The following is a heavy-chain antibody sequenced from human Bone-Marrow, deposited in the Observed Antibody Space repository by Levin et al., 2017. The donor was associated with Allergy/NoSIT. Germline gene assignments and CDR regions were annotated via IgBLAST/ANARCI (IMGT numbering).Heavy chain of an antibody. CDR1: GFTFSTYA. V-gene: IGHV3-30*04. CDR3: ARDESYYSGSGTTPFDS. Sequence: QAGESLKISCAASGFTFSTYAMHWVRQAPGMGLEWVAVLSFDGSKKYYSDSVKGRFTISRDTAKNTLYLQMNSLRSEDTAVYFCARDESYYSGSGTTPFDSWGQGTLVTVSS. J-gene: IGHJ4*02. CDR2: LSFDGSKK. D-gene: IGHD3-10*01.